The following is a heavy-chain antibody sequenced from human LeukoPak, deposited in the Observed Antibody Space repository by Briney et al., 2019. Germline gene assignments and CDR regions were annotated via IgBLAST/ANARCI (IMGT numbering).Heavy chain of an antibody. D-gene: IGHD3-22*01. CDR3: ARSMGDSSGYRMVFGG. CDR1: GYTFTGYY. CDR2: INPNSGGT. J-gene: IGHJ4*02. Sequence: GASVKVSCKASGYTFTGYYMHWVRQAPGQGLEWMGWINPNSGGTNYAQKFQGRVTMTRDTSISTAYMELSRLRSDDTAVYYCARSMGDSSGYRMVFGGWGQGTLVTVSS. V-gene: IGHV1-2*02.